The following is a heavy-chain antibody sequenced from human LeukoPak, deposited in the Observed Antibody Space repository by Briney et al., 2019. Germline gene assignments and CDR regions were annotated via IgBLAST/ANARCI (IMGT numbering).Heavy chain of an antibody. CDR3: ARESPKTVYYYDSSGSYMGAFDI. J-gene: IGHJ3*02. CDR1: GFTFSSCW. V-gene: IGHV3-7*01. D-gene: IGHD3-22*01. Sequence: GGSLRLSCAASGFTFSSCWMSWVRQAPGKGLEWVANIKQDGSEKYYVDSVKGRFTISRDNAKNSLYLQMNSLRAEDTAVYYCARESPKTVYYYDSSGSYMGAFDIWGQGTMVTVSS. CDR2: IKQDGSEK.